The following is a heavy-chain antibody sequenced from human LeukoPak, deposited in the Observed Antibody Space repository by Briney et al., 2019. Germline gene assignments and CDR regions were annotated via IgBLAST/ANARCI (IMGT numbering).Heavy chain of an antibody. D-gene: IGHD1-26*01. J-gene: IGHJ4*02. CDR1: GFTFSSYG. Sequence: GGSLRLSCAASGFTFSSYGMSWVRQAPGKGLEWVSAISGSGGSTYSADAVKGRFTISRDNSKHTLYLQMKNLRAEDTAVYYCAKERFGVGAKRDDYWGQGTLVTVSS. V-gene: IGHV3-23*01. CDR3: AKERFGVGAKRDDY. CDR2: ISGSGGST.